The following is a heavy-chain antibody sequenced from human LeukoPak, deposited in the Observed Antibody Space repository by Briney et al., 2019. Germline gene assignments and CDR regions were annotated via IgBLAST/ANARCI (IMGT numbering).Heavy chain of an antibody. Sequence: SETLSLTCTVSGGSISSYYWSWMRQPPGKGLEWIGYIYYSGSTNYNPSLKSRVTISVDTSKNQFSLKLSSVTAADTAVYYCARDMFYYSSGSYFGLDYWGQGTLLTVSS. CDR1: GGSISSYY. V-gene: IGHV4-59*01. J-gene: IGHJ4*02. CDR3: ARDMFYYSSGSYFGLDY. CDR2: IYYSGST. D-gene: IGHD3-10*01.